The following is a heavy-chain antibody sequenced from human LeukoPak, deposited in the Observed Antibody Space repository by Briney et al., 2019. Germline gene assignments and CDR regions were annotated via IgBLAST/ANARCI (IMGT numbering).Heavy chain of an antibody. D-gene: IGHD3-10*01. V-gene: IGHV1-18*01. CDR3: ARDAPKMVRGVIMSYYFDY. CDR1: GYTFTSYG. J-gene: IGHJ4*02. CDR2: ISAYNGNT. Sequence: GASVKVSCKASGYTFTSYGISWVRQAPGQGLEWMGWISAYNGNTNYAQKLQGRVTMTTDTSTSTAYMELRSLRSDDTAVYYCARDAPKMVRGVIMSYYFDYWGQGTLVTVSS.